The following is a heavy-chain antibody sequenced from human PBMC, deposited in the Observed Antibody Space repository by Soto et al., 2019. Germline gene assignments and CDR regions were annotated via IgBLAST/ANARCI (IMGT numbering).Heavy chain of an antibody. CDR2: ISYDGSNK. V-gene: IGHV3-30*18. Sequence: GGSLRLSCAASGFTFSSYGMHWVRQAPGKGLEWVAVISYDGSNKYYADSVKGRFTISRDNSKNTLYLQMNSLRAEDTAVYYCAKDDSGFWIVASALGYGMDVWGQGTTVTVSS. D-gene: IGHD5-12*01. CDR3: AKDDSGFWIVASALGYGMDV. CDR1: GFTFSSYG. J-gene: IGHJ6*02.